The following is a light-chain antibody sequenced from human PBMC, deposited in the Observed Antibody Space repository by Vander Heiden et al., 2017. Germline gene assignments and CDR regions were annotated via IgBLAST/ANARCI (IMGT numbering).Light chain of an antibody. V-gene: IGLV2-14*03. J-gene: IGLJ2*01. CDR3: SSYTSSSVV. Sequence: QSALTQPASVSGSPGQSITISCTGTSSDVGGYNYVSWYQHHPGKAPKLMIYYVSNRPSGVSNRSSGSKSGNTASLTISGLQAEDEADYYCSSYTSSSVVFGGGTKLTVL. CDR2: YVS. CDR1: SSDVGGYNY.